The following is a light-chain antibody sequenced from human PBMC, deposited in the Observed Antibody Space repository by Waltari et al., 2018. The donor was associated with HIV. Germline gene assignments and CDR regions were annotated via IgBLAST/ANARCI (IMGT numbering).Light chain of an antibody. CDR2: QVT. Sequence: SYELTQPPSVSVSPGETASITCSGDELGSRDVSWYQQQPGQSPLLVIYQVTKRPSGIPERFSGANSGNTGTLTVSGTQTMDEADYYCQAWGTSNVVFGGGTKLTVL. CDR3: QAWGTSNVV. J-gene: IGLJ2*01. CDR1: ELGSRD. V-gene: IGLV3-1*01.